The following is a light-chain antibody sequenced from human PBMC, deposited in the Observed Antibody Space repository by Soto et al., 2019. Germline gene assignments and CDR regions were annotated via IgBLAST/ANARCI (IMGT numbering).Light chain of an antibody. V-gene: IGLV2-14*01. Sequence: QSALTQPASVSGSPGQSITISCTGTSSDVGGYNYVSWYQQHPGKAPKLMIYEVSNRPSGVSNRFSGSKSGNTASLTISGLQAEDEADYYCSSYAGSNNYVFGTGTKVNVL. J-gene: IGLJ1*01. CDR1: SSDVGGYNY. CDR3: SSYAGSNNYV. CDR2: EVS.